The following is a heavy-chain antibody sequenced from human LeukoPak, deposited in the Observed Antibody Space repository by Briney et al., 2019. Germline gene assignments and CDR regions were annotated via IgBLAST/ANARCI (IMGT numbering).Heavy chain of an antibody. CDR3: ARDSGTTGEVKLDP. J-gene: IGHJ5*02. V-gene: IGHV4-4*07. D-gene: IGHD3-10*01. CDR1: GGSISSYY. Sequence: SETLSLTCTVSGGSISSYYWSWIRQPAGKGLEWIGRIYTSGSTTYNPSLKSRVTMSVDTSKNQFPLKLSSVTAADTAVYYCARDSGTTGEVKLDPWGQGTLVTVSS. CDR2: IYTSGST.